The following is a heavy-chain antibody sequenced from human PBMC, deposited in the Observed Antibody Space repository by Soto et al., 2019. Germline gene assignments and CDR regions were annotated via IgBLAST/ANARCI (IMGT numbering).Heavy chain of an antibody. Sequence: GESLKISCKGSGYSFTSYWIGWVRQMPGKGLEWMGIIYPGDSDTRYSPSFQGQVTISADKSISTAYLQWSSLKASDTAMYCCARRQTGFGELYTGVDVWGQGTTVTVSS. CDR1: GYSFTSYW. J-gene: IGHJ6*02. CDR3: ARRQTGFGELYTGVDV. D-gene: IGHD3-10*01. V-gene: IGHV5-51*01. CDR2: IYPGDSDT.